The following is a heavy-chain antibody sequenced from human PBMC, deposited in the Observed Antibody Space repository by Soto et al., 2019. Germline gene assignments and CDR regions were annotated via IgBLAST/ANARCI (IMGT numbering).Heavy chain of an antibody. CDR1: GFTFTKAY. D-gene: IGHD1-26*01. Sequence: EVQLVESGGGLVEPGGSIRLSCVASGFTFTKAYMTWVRQAPGKGLEWVGRIKGSHAGGTTDYDTSVKGRFTISRDDSKNTLYLQMNSLKTEDTSVYYCATEGGYPGSNFYGAYWGQGTMVTVSS. CDR2: IKGSHAGGTT. V-gene: IGHV3-15*01. CDR3: ATEGGYPGSNFYGAY. J-gene: IGHJ4*02.